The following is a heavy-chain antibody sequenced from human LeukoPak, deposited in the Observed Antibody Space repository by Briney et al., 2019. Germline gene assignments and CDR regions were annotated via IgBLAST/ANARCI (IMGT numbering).Heavy chain of an antibody. CDR3: AIGDSGSYYNPFDY. CDR1: GFTFTSYA. D-gene: IGHD3-10*01. V-gene: IGHV3-30*03. CDR2: ISYDGSNT. J-gene: IGHJ4*02. Sequence: GGSLRLSCAASGFTFTSYAMNWVRQAPDKGLEWVAVISYDGSNTYYADSVKGRFTISRDNSKNTLYLQMNSLRAEDTAVYYCAIGDSGSYYNPFDYWGQGTLVTVSS.